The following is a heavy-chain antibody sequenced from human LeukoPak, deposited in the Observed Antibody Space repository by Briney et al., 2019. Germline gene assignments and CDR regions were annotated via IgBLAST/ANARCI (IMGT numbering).Heavy chain of an antibody. CDR3: ARDSRYCSGGSCYPDYYFDY. V-gene: IGHV3-23*01. CDR2: ISGSGGST. D-gene: IGHD2-15*01. Sequence: GGSLRLSCAASGFTFSSYAMSWVRQAPGKGLEWVSAISGSGGSTYYADSVKGRFIISRDNSKNTLYLQMNSLRAEDTAVYYCARDSRYCSGGSCYPDYYFDYWGQGTLVTVSS. J-gene: IGHJ4*02. CDR1: GFTFSSYA.